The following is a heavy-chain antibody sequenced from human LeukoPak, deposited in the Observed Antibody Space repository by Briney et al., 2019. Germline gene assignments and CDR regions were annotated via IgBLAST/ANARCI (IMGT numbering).Heavy chain of an antibody. J-gene: IGHJ5*02. V-gene: IGHV1-69*06. CDR2: IIPIFGTA. D-gene: IGHD6-19*01. CDR1: GGTFSSYA. Sequence: ASVKVSCKASGGTFSSYAISWVRQAPGQGLEWMGGIIPIFGTANYAQKFQGRVTITADKSTSTAYMELSSLRSEDTAVYYCASQKSGWYEVHWFDPWGQETLVTVSS. CDR3: ASQKSGWYEVHWFDP.